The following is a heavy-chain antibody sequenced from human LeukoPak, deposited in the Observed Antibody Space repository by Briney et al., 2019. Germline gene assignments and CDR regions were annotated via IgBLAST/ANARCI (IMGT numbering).Heavy chain of an antibody. Sequence: GGSLRLSCAASGFTFSNYAMHWVRQAPGKGLEWLAVISFDGNNEYYADSVKGRFTISRDNSKNTLYLQMNSLRGEDAAVYYCASTSREVIDYWGQGTLVTVSS. CDR1: GFTFSNYA. V-gene: IGHV3-30-3*01. D-gene: IGHD3-10*01. CDR2: ISFDGNNE. J-gene: IGHJ4*02. CDR3: ASTSREVIDY.